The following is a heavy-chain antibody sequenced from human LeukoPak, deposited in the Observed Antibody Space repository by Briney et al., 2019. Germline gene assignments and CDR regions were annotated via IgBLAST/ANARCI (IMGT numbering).Heavy chain of an antibody. CDR2: IKPDGSKE. J-gene: IGHJ6*01. CDR3: ARDWDGSAYYYGMDV. V-gene: IGHV3-7*03. D-gene: IGHD1-26*01. CDR1: GFTLSSYW. Sequence: GGALRLSCVASGFTLSSYWMTWVRPAPGKGLEWVAKIKPDGSKEYYVDSVKGRFTLSREDAKNSLYLQMNSLRVDDTATYYCARDWDGSAYYYGMDVWGKGTTVTVSP.